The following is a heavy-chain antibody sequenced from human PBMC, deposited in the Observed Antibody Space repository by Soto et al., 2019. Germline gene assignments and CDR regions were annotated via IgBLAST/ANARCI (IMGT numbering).Heavy chain of an antibody. J-gene: IGHJ6*02. CDR3: AKDLVVAATHYSYYGMDV. V-gene: IGHV3-30*18. Sequence: PGGSLRLSCAASGFTFSSYGMHWVRQAPGKWLEWVAVISYDGSNKYYADSVKGRFTISRDNSKNTLYLQMNSLRAEDTAVYYCAKDLVVAATHYSYYGMDVWGQGXTVTVYS. CDR2: ISYDGSNK. D-gene: IGHD2-15*01. CDR1: GFTFSSYG.